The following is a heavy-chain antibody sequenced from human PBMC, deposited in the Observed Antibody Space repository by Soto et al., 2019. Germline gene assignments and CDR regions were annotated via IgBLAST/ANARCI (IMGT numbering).Heavy chain of an antibody. CDR3: ARGDRYCSSATCYKY. Sequence: GGSLRLSCAAPTFIFSTYLVTWVRQAPGKGLEWVANIKRDGSETHYADSVKGRFTISRDNAKNSLYLQMSSLRFEDSAFYYCARGDRYCSSATCYKYWGQGTQVTVSS. J-gene: IGHJ1*01. CDR1: TFIFSTYL. D-gene: IGHD2-2*01. V-gene: IGHV3-7*01. CDR2: IKRDGSET.